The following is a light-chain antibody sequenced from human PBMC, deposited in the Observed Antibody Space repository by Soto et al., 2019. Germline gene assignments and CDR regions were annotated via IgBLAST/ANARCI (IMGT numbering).Light chain of an antibody. V-gene: IGKV3-11*01. J-gene: IGKJ1*01. CDR3: HQRQSWPRT. CDR2: QTS. CDR1: QYINTR. Sequence: EIVLTQSPATLSSFQGDRVTLSFRASQYINTRLAWYQHRPGQAPRLLIYQTSLRAAGIPARFSASGSGTDFTLTISDVQPEDFALYYCHQRQSWPRTFGQGTKVDIK.